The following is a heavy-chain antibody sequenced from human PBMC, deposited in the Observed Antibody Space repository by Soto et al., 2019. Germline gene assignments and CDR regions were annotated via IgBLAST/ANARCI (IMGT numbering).Heavy chain of an antibody. Sequence: EVHPLESGGGLVQPGGSLRLSCAASGFSFSNYGMTWVRQAPGKGLEWVSSVSADGQTTYYAESVRGRFTISRDSSKGTLYLQMDSLRADDTAVYYCAKEASVPSLGEFWYFDLWGRGTHVTVSS. CDR2: VSADGQTT. CDR3: AKEASVPSLGEFWYFDL. CDR1: GFSFSNYG. J-gene: IGHJ2*01. V-gene: IGHV3-23*01. D-gene: IGHD3-10*01.